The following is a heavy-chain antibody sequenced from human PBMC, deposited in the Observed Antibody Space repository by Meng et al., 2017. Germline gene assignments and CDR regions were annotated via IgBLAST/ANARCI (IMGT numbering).Heavy chain of an antibody. Sequence: HAQVVGVGGGLDMQGGSLRLYCASYGFPFSDYYMSWIRQAPGTGLEWVSYMRSSGSTRYYADAVKVRFTISRNNAKNSLYLQMNSLRAEDAAVYYCASWDYGSGRQFDLWGRGTLVTVSS. D-gene: IGHD3-10*01. CDR2: MRSSGSTR. CDR1: GFPFSDYY. V-gene: IGHV3-11*01. J-gene: IGHJ2*01. CDR3: ASWDYGSGRQFDL.